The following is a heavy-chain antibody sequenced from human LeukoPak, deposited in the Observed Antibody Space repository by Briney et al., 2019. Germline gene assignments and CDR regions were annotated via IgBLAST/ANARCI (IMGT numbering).Heavy chain of an antibody. CDR1: GGSVSAGSISGSYYY. Sequence: ASETLSLTCTVSGGSVSAGSISGSYYYWGWIRQPPGKGLEWIGSIYYSGATYCNPSLKSRVTISVDTSKNQFSLKLSSVTAADTAVYYCARQNYDIRAYRYYGVDVWGQGTTVTVSS. V-gene: IGHV4-39*01. J-gene: IGHJ6*02. D-gene: IGHD3-22*01. CDR3: ARQNYDIRAYRYYGVDV. CDR2: IYYSGAT.